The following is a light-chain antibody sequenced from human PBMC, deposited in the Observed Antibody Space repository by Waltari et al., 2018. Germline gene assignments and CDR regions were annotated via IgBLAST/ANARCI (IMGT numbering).Light chain of an antibody. CDR2: SAS. J-gene: IGKJ1*01. CDR3: LQYNNYPWT. CDR1: QGIGND. V-gene: IGKV1-17*01. Sequence: DIQMTQSPSSLPAFVGDRVTITCRASQGIGNDLGWYQQKPGKAPKRLIYSASSLQPGVPSRFSGSGSGTEFTLTISSLQPEDFASYYCLQYNNYPWTFGQGTKVEI.